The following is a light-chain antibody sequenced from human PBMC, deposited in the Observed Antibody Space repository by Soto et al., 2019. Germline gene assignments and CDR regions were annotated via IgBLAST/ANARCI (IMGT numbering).Light chain of an antibody. CDR1: QSVSSN. CDR2: HAS. J-gene: IGKJ1*01. V-gene: IGKV1-9*01. CDR3: QQLNSYPWT. Sequence: TQSPATLSVSPGERATLSCRASQSVSSNLAWYQQKPGTAPKLLIYHASTLESGVPSRFSGSGSGTEFTLTISSLQPEDFATYYCQQLNSYPWTFGQGTKVDIK.